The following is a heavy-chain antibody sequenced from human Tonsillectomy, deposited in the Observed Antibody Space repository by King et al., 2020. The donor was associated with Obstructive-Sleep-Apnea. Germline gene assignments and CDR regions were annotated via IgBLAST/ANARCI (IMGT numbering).Heavy chain of an antibody. CDR1: GFTLTELS. CDR2: FDHEDGET. Sequence: QLVQSGAEVKKPGASVKVSCQVSGFTLTELSMHWVRQAPGKGLEWMGGFDHEDGETIHAQEFQGRLTMTQDTSTDTAYMEMNSLRSEDTAVYYCATGNRRYFESWGQGTLVTVSS. V-gene: IGHV1-24*01. J-gene: IGHJ4*02. D-gene: IGHD1-14*01. CDR3: ATGNRRYFES.